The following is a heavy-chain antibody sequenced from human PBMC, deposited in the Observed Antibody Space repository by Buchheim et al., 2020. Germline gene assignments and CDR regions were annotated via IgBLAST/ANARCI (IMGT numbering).Heavy chain of an antibody. CDR1: GGSISSHY. CDR3: ARDLGYCSGGSCLAYFQH. CDR2: IYYSGST. Sequence: QLQLQESGPGLVKPSETLSLTCTVSGGSISSHYWSWIRQPPGKGLEWIGSIYYSGSTYYNPSLKSRVTISVGSSKNQFSLKLSSVTAADTAVYYCARDLGYCSGGSCLAYFQHGGQGTL. J-gene: IGHJ1*01. V-gene: IGHV4-59*05. D-gene: IGHD2-15*01.